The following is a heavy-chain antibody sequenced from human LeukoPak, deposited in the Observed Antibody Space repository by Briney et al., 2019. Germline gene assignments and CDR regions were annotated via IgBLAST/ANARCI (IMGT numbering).Heavy chain of an antibody. CDR3: ARVRGYSYGLKEYYFDY. Sequence: SETLSLTCTVSGGSISSYYWSWIRQPPEKGLEWIGYIYYSGSTNYNPSLKSRVTISVDTSKNQFSLKLSSVTAADTAVYYCARVRGYSYGLKEYYFDYWGQGTLVTVSS. CDR1: GGSISSYY. D-gene: IGHD5-18*01. J-gene: IGHJ4*02. CDR2: IYYSGST. V-gene: IGHV4-59*01.